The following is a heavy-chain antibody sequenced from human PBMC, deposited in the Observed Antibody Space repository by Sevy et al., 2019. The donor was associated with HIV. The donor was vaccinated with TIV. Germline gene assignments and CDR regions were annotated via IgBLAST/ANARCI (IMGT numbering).Heavy chain of an antibody. V-gene: IGHV3-72*01. CDR2: TRNKADSYTT. CDR1: GFTFSDHY. CDR3: ATHAGIAAAGRVFDY. D-gene: IGHD6-13*01. J-gene: IGHJ4*02. Sequence: GGSLRLSCAASGFTFSDHYMEWVRRAPGKGLEWVGHTRNKADSYTTEYAASVKGRFTISRDDSKNSLYLQMNSLKTEDTAVYYCATHAGIAAAGRVFDYWGQGSLVTVSS.